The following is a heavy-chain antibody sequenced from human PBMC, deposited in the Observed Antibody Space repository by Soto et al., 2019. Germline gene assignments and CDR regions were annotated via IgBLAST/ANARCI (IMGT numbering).Heavy chain of an antibody. V-gene: IGHV4-30-2*01. CDR3: ARVVSLWFDP. CDR2: IYHSGST. D-gene: IGHD3-22*01. Sequence: QLQLQESGSGLVKPSQTLSLTCAVSGGSISSGGYSWSWIRQPPGKGLEWIGYIYHSGSTYYNPSLKXXVXIXXDRSKNQFSLKLSSVTAADTAVYYCARVVSLWFDPWGQGTLVTVSS. J-gene: IGHJ5*02. CDR1: GGSISSGGYS.